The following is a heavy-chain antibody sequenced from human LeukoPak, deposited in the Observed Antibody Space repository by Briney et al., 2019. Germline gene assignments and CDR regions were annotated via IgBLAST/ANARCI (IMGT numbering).Heavy chain of an antibody. D-gene: IGHD6-19*01. Sequence: GGSLRLSCAASGFTFSSYAMSWVRQAPGKGLEGVSAISGSGGSTYYADSVKGRFTISRDNSKNTLYLQMNSLRAEDTAVYYCAKVTRYSSGWYYFDYWGQGTLVTVSS. CDR3: AKVTRYSSGWYYFDY. CDR1: GFTFSSYA. J-gene: IGHJ4*02. CDR2: ISGSGGST. V-gene: IGHV3-23*01.